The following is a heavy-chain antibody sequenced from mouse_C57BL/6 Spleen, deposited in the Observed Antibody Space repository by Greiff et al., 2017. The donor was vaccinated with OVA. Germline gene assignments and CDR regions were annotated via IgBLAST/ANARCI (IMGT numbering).Heavy chain of an antibody. J-gene: IGHJ3*01. D-gene: IGHD2-5*01. CDR3: AREDYSNYVWFAY. CDR1: GYTFTDYN. Sequence: VQLQQSGPELVKPGASVKMSCKASGYTFTDYNMHWVKQSHGKSLEWIGYINPNNGGTSYNQKFKGKATLTVNKSSSTAYMELRSLTSEDSAVYYCAREDYSNYVWFAYWGQGTLVTVSA. CDR2: INPNNGGT. V-gene: IGHV1-22*01.